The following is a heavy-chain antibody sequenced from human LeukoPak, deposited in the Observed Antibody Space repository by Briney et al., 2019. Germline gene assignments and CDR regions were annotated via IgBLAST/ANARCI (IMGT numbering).Heavy chain of an antibody. Sequence: ASVKVSCKASGYTFTGYYMHWVRQAPGQGLEWMGWINPNSGGTNYAQKFQGRVTMTRDTSISTAYMELSRLRSDDTAVYYCARVEAYCGGDCSEYFRHWGQGTLVTVSS. CDR2: INPNSGGT. CDR3: ARVEAYCGGDCSEYFRH. CDR1: GYTFTGYY. J-gene: IGHJ1*01. V-gene: IGHV1-2*02. D-gene: IGHD2-21*02.